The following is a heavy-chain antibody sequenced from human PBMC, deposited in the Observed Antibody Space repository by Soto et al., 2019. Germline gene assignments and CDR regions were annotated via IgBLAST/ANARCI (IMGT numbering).Heavy chain of an antibody. Sequence: EVQVVESVGGLLPPGGSLRLSCAASGFIFTKNAMTWVRQAPGKGLEWLSGLSGTAGRTYYADSVKGRFTISRDTSKNTVYLHMNSLRAEDTARYYCGGRTVSSAWSVDVWGRGTMGTVSS. CDR1: GFIFTKNA. J-gene: IGHJ3*01. CDR3: GGRTVSSAWSVDV. CDR2: LSGTAGRT. V-gene: IGHV3-23*04. D-gene: IGHD3-16*01.